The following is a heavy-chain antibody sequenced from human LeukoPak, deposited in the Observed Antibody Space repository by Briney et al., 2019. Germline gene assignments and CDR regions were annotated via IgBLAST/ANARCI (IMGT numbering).Heavy chain of an antibody. D-gene: IGHD6-13*01. CDR3: VRQYRVAAPADY. J-gene: IGHJ4*02. Sequence: GGSLILSCAASGFTFSNYWMHWVRQAPGKGLVWLSRINSDGSSTSYADSVKGRFTSSRDNAKNTLYVQMNSLRDEDTAVYYCVRQYRVAAPADYWGQGTLVTVSS. V-gene: IGHV3-74*01. CDR2: INSDGSST. CDR1: GFTFSNYW.